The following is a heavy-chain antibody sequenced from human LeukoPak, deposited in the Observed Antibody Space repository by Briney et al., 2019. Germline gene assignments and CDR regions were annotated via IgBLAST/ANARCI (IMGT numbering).Heavy chain of an antibody. V-gene: IGHV1-18*01. CDR2: ISAYNGNT. D-gene: IGHD4/OR15-4a*01. J-gene: IGHJ6*03. CDR1: GYTFTSYG. CDR3: ARDGPRMSDMRTRYYMDV. Sequence: ASVKVSCKASGYTFTSYGISWVRQDPGQGLEWMGWISAYNGNTNYAQKLQGRVTMTTDTSTSTAYMELRSLRSDDTAVYYCARDGPRMSDMRTRYYMDVWGKGTTVTVPS.